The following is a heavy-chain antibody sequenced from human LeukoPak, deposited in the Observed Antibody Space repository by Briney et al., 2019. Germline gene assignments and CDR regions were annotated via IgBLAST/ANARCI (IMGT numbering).Heavy chain of an antibody. J-gene: IGHJ3*02. CDR1: GGSISSYY. CDR2: IYYSWST. D-gene: IGHD3-22*01. CDR3: ARAHSGYYGNAFDI. V-gene: IGHV4-59*01. Sequence: SETLSLTCTVSGGSISSYYWSWIRQPPGKGLEWIGYIYYSWSTNYNPSLKSRVTISVDTSKNQFSLKLSSVTAADTAVYYCARAHSGYYGNAFDIWGQGTMVTVSS.